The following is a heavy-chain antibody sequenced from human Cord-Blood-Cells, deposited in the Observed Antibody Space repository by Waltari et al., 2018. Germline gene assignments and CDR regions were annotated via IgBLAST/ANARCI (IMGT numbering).Heavy chain of an antibody. CDR3: TRENESAGYSSSW. D-gene: IGHD6-13*01. V-gene: IGHV3-49*05. CDR1: GLTLGAYA. CDR2: IRSKAYGGTT. J-gene: IGHJ4*02. Sequence: EVQLVESGGGLVKPGRSLRLSCTASGLTLGAYAMSWFRQAPGKGLEWVGFIRSKAYGGTTEYAASVKGRFTISRDDSKSIAYLQMNSLKTEDTAVYYCTRENESAGYSSSWWGQGTLVTVSS.